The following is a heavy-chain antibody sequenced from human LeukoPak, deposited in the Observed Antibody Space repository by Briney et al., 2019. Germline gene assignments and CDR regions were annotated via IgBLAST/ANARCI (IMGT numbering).Heavy chain of an antibody. CDR3: ATHDVLTGYPYFDF. J-gene: IGHJ4*02. V-gene: IGHV3-7*01. CDR1: GFTFSSYS. CDR2: IKQDGSDK. Sequence: PGGSLRLSCAASGFTFSSYSMNWVRQAPGRGLEWVANIKQDGSDKYYVDSVKGRFTISRDNAKNSLFLQMDSLRAEDTAVYYCATHDVLTGYPYFDFWGQGTLVTVSS. D-gene: IGHD3-9*01.